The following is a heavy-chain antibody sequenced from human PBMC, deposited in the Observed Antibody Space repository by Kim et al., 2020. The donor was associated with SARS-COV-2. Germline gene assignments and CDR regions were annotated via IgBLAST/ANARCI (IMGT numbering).Heavy chain of an antibody. J-gene: IGHJ6*02. CDR2: IWYDGSNK. Sequence: GGSLRLSCAASGFTFSSYGIHWVRQAPGKGLEWVAVIWYDGSNKYYADSVKGRFTISRDNSKNTLYLQMNSLRAEDTAVYYCAREGGGFGGMDVWGQGTTVTVSS. CDR3: AREGGGFGGMDV. V-gene: IGHV3-33*01. D-gene: IGHD3-16*01. CDR1: GFTFSSYG.